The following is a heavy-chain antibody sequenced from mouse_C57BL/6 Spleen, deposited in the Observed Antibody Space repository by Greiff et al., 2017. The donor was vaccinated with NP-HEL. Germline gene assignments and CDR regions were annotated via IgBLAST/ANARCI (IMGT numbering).Heavy chain of an antibody. Sequence: VQLQQPGAELVKPGASVKLSCKASGYTFTSYWMHWVKQRPGRGLEWIGRIDPNSGGTKYNEKFKSKATLTVDKPSSPAYRQLGRLTAEESAVYYCARGDRALDDWGKGTTLTGSS. CDR2: IDPNSGGT. CDR1: GYTFTSYW. V-gene: IGHV1-72*01. CDR3: ARGDRALDD. J-gene: IGHJ2*01. D-gene: IGHD3-3*01.